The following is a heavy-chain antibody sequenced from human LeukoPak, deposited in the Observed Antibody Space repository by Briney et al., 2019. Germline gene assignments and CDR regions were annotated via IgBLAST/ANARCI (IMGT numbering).Heavy chain of an antibody. Sequence: SETLSLTCTVSGDSISSYYWSWIRQPPGKGLEWIGFIYSSGNINYNPSLKSRVTLSVDTSKNQFSLKLSSVTAADTAVYYCARLRTSSHPDYYGIDVWGQGTTVTVSS. D-gene: IGHD6-6*01. CDR3: ARLRTSSHPDYYGIDV. CDR2: IYSSGNI. V-gene: IGHV4-59*08. J-gene: IGHJ6*02. CDR1: GDSISSYY.